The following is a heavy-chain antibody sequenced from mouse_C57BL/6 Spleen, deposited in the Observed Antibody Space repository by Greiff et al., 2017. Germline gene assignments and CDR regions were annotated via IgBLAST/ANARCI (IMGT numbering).Heavy chain of an antibody. CDR3: VRLTITTRAMDY. CDR2: IRSKSNNYAT. V-gene: IGHV10-1*01. CDR1: GFSFNTYA. D-gene: IGHD1-1*01. J-gene: IGHJ4*01. Sequence: EAGGGLVQPKGSLKLSCAASGFSFNTYAMNWVRQAPGKGLEWVARIRSKSNNYATYYADSVKDRFTISRDDSESMLYLQMNNLKTEDTAMYYCVRLTITTRAMDYWGQGTSVTVSS.